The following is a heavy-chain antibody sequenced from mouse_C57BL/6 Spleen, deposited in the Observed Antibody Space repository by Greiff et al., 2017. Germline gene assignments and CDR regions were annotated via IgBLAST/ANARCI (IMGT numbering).Heavy chain of an antibody. CDR2: ISTYYGDA. D-gene: IGHD4-1*01. CDR1: GYTFTDYA. V-gene: IGHV1-67*01. CDR3: ARAWDGDY. J-gene: IGHJ2*01. Sequence: VQLQQSGPELVRPGVSVKISCKGSGYTFTDYAMHWVKHSHAKSLEWIGVISTYYGDASYNQKLKDKATLTVDKSSSTAYMELDRLTSEDSAVYYCARAWDGDYWGQGTTLTVSS.